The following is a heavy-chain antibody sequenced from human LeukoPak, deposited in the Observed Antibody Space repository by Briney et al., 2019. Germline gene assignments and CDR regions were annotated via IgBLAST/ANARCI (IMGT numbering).Heavy chain of an antibody. D-gene: IGHD3-9*01. V-gene: IGHV1-24*01. CDR1: GYTLTELS. J-gene: IGHJ2*01. CDR3: ATPPVLRYFDWLPHTHWYFDL. CDR2: FYPEDGET. Sequence: ASVKVSCKVSGYTLTELSMHWVRQAPGKGLEWMGGFYPEDGETIYAQKFQGRVTMTEDTSTDTAYMELSSLRSEDTAVYYCATPPVLRYFDWLPHTHWYFDLWGRGTLATVSS.